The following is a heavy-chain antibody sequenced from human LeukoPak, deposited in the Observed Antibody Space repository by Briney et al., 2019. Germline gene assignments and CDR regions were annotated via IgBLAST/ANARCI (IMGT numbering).Heavy chain of an antibody. Sequence: PSETPSLTCTVSGGSISSYYWSWIRQPPGKGLEWIGYIYYSGSTNYNPSLKSRVTISVDTSKNQFSLKLSSVTAADTAVYYCAREHFSTSCYDYWGQGTLVTVSS. CDR3: AREHFSTSCYDY. CDR1: GGSISSYY. V-gene: IGHV4-59*01. J-gene: IGHJ4*02. CDR2: IYYSGST. D-gene: IGHD2-2*01.